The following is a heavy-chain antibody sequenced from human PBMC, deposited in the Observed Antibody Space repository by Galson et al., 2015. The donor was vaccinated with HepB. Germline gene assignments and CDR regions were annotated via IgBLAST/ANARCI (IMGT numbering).Heavy chain of an antibody. Sequence: SLRLSCAASGFTFSDYDVAWIRQAPGRGLEWISHIGGDLYSLTYADSVNGRFTISRDNARDALYLQMNSLKVEDTATYFCARMGDYNWMDSSKYYFDSWGPGTLVTVSS. CDR1: GFTFSDYD. CDR3: ARMGDYNWMDSSKYYFDS. V-gene: IGHV3-11*03. D-gene: IGHD1-20*01. CDR2: IGGDLYSL. J-gene: IGHJ4*02.